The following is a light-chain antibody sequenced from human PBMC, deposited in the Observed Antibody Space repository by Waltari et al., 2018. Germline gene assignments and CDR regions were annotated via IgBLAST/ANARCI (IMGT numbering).Light chain of an antibody. J-gene: IGKJ2*01. CDR2: WAS. V-gene: IGKV4-1*01. Sequence: DIVMTQSPDSLGVSLGERATIHCKSSQSVLYSSNNKNYLSWYQQKPGQPPKMIIYWASTRESGVPDRFRGGGSGTDFTLTISSLQAEDVAVYYCLQTYVSPYTFGQGTNLEI. CDR1: QSVLYSSNNKNY. CDR3: LQTYVSPYT.